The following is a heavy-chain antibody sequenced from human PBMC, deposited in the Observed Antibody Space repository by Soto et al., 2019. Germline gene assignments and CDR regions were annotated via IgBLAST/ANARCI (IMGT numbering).Heavy chain of an antibody. J-gene: IGHJ3*02. Sequence: GGSQRLSCAASGFTVSSNYMSWVRQAPGKGLEWVSVIYSGGSTYYADSVKGRFTISRDNSKNTLYLQMNSLRAEDTAVYYCARDLTGSDAFDIWGQGTMVTVSS. CDR2: IYSGGST. CDR1: GFTVSSNY. D-gene: IGHD7-27*01. V-gene: IGHV3-53*01. CDR3: ARDLTGSDAFDI.